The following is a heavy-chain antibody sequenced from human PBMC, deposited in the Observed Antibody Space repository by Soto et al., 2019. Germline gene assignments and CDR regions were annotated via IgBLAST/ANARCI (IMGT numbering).Heavy chain of an antibody. V-gene: IGHV4-39*01. CDR3: ARHPIYTTGWQIDY. J-gene: IGHJ4*02. D-gene: IGHD6-19*01. CDR2: INYSGTT. Sequence: PSETLSLTCTVSGPSISSSSDYWGWIRQPPGKGLEWITMINYSGTTYYNPSLQSRVTISVDTSKNQFSLELTSVTAADTAVYYCARHPIYTTGWQIDYWGQGTLVTVSS. CDR1: GPSISSSSDY.